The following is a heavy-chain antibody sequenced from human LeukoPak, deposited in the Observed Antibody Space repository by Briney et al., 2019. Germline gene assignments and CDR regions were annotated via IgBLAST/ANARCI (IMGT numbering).Heavy chain of an antibody. CDR2: IYYSGST. J-gene: IGHJ4*02. CDR3: ARQGWDTAMVSGGDY. V-gene: IGHV4-39*01. D-gene: IGHD5-18*01. CDR1: GGSISSSSYY. Sequence: PSETLSLTCTVSGGSISSSSYYWGWIRQPPGKGLEWIGSIYYSGSTYYNPSLKSRVTISVDTSKNQFSLKLSSATAADTAVYYCARQGWDTAMVSGGDYWGQGTLVTVSS.